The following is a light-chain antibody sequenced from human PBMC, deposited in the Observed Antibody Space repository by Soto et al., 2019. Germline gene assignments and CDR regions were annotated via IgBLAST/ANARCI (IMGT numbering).Light chain of an antibody. V-gene: IGLV2-23*01. CDR3: CAYAGTSSFV. J-gene: IGLJ3*02. CDR2: EDS. Sequence: QSALTQPASVSGAPGQSITISCTGSSSEVGGNNVVSWYQQHPGKAPQFMIYEDSNRPSGISYRFSGSKSGTTASLTIPGLQDEDEADYYCCAYAGTSSFVFGGGTKLTVL. CDR1: SSEVGGNNV.